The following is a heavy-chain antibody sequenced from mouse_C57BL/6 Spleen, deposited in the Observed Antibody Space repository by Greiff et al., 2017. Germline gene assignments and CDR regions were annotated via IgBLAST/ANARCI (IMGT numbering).Heavy chain of an antibody. CDR1: GYTFTSYW. J-gene: IGHJ2*01. D-gene: IGHD1-1*01. CDR2: IAPNSGGT. CDR3: AREDYYYFDD. V-gene: IGHV1-72*01. Sequence: VQLQQPGAELVKPGASVKLSCKASGYTFTSYWMHWVKQRPGRGLEWIGRIAPNSGGTKYNEKFKSKATLTVDKPSSTSYMQLSSLTSEDSAVYYCAREDYYYFDDWGKGTTLTVSS.